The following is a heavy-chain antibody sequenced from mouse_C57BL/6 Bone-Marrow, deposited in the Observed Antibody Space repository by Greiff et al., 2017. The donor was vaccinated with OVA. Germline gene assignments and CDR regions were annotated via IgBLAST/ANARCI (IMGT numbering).Heavy chain of an antibody. V-gene: IGHV1-69*01. CDR1: GYTFTSYW. CDR2: IDPSDSYT. J-gene: IGHJ3*01. D-gene: IGHD1-1*01. CDR3: ARVNYYGSSFPFAY. Sequence: QVQLQQPGAELVMPGASVKLSCKASGYTFTSYWMHWVKQRPGQGLEWIGEIDPSDSYTNYNQKFTGKSTLTVDKSSSTAYMQLSSLTSEDSAVYYCARVNYYGSSFPFAYWGQGTLVTVSA.